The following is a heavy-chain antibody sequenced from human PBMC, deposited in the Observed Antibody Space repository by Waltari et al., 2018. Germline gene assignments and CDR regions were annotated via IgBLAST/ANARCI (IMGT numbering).Heavy chain of an antibody. Sequence: QVQLQESGPGLVKPSETLSLTCTVSGGSISSHYWSWIRQPPGQGLEWIGYIYYSGSTNYNPSLKSRVTISVDTSKNQFSLKLSSVTAADTAVYYCARDEAYCSSTSCYRGGDYYYYMDVWGKGTTVTVSS. CDR1: GGSISSHY. V-gene: IGHV4-59*11. CDR3: ARDEAYCSSTSCYRGGDYYYYMDV. CDR2: IYYSGST. D-gene: IGHD2-2*02. J-gene: IGHJ6*03.